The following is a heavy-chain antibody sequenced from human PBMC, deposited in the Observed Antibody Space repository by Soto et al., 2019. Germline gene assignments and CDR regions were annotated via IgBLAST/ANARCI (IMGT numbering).Heavy chain of an antibody. CDR3: ARDRGGEWELLNSYGMDV. V-gene: IGHV1-69*13. CDR1: GGTXNSYA. CDR2: IIPIFGTA. D-gene: IGHD1-26*01. Sequence: SXKVSNRASGGTXNSYAIRVVRQAPGQGLEWMGGIIPIFGTANYAQKFQGRVTITADESTSTAYLELSRLRSEDTAVYYCARDRGGEWELLNSYGMDVWGQGTTFTVS. J-gene: IGHJ6*02.